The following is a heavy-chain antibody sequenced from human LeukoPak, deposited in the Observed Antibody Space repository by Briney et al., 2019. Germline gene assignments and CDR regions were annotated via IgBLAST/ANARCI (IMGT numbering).Heavy chain of an antibody. CDR3: ARNLGYYDSSGYYGRAFDI. CDR1: GYSFTSYW. V-gene: IGHV5-51*01. CDR2: IYPGDSDT. J-gene: IGHJ3*02. Sequence: GESLKISFKGSGYSFTSYWIGWVRQMPGKGLEWMGIIYPGDSDTRYSPSFQGQVTISADKSISTAYLQWSSLKASDTAMYYCARNLGYYDSSGYYGRAFDIWGQGTMVTVSS. D-gene: IGHD3-22*01.